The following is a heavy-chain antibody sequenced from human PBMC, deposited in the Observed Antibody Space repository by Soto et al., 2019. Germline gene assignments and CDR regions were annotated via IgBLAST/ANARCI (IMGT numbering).Heavy chain of an antibody. Sequence: PGGSLRLSCAASGFTFSSYGMHWVRQAPGKGLEWVAVISYDGSNKYYADSVKGRFTISRDNSKNTLYLQMNSLRAEDTAVYYCATSWLDSCDYWGQGTLVTVSS. J-gene: IGHJ4*02. V-gene: IGHV3-30*03. CDR2: ISYDGSNK. D-gene: IGHD5-12*01. CDR1: GFTFSSYG. CDR3: ATSWLDSCDY.